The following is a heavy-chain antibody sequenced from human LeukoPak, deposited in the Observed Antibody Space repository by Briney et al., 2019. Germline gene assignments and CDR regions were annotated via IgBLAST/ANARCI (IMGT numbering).Heavy chain of an antibody. D-gene: IGHD5-18*01. J-gene: IGHJ5*02. V-gene: IGHV3-30*03. Sequence: PGGSLRLSCAASGLTFSSYGMHWARRAPGKGLEWVAVISYDGSNKYYADSVKGRFTISRDNSKNTLYLQMNSLRVEDTAVYYCAREGGYSYAFDPWGQGTLVTVSS. CDR3: AREGGYSYAFDP. CDR2: ISYDGSNK. CDR1: GLTFSSYG.